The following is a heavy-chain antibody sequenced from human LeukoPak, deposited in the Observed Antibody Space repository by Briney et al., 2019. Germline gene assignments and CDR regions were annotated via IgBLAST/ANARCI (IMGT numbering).Heavy chain of an antibody. CDR2: INPGDSDT. CDR1: GYSFPSYW. D-gene: IGHD3-10*01. J-gene: IGHJ5*02. CDR3: ARQPGAGWFDP. Sequence: GESLKISCKGYGYSFPSYWIGWARQMPGKGLEWMAIINPGDSDTRYSPSFQGQVTISADKSISTVYLQWGSLKASDTAMYYCARQPGAGWFDPWGQGTLVTVSS. V-gene: IGHV5-51*01.